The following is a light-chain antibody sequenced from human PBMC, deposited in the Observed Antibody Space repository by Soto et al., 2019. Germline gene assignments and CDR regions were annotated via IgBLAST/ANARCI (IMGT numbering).Light chain of an antibody. V-gene: IGKV1-39*01. Sequence: DIQMTQSPSSLSASVGDKVTITCRASQNVASYLNWYQQKLGTAPKVLIYATSTLKTGVPSRFSGSGSGTEFILTITSLQPEDFETYYCQQTYNTPLTFGGGTKVESK. CDR3: QQTYNTPLT. J-gene: IGKJ4*01. CDR1: QNVASY. CDR2: ATS.